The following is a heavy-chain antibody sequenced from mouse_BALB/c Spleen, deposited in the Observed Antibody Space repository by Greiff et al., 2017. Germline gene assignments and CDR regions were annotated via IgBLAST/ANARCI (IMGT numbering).Heavy chain of an antibody. D-gene: IGHD1-2*01. V-gene: IGHV3-2*02. J-gene: IGHJ2*01. CDR1: GYSITSDYA. CDR2: ISYSGST. CDR3: AGLDLLRLPADY. Sequence: EVQLQESGPGLVKPSQSLSLTCTVTGYSITSDYAWNWIRQFPGNKLEWMGYISYSGSTSYNPSLKSRISITRDTSKNQFFLQLNSVTTEDTATYYCAGLDLLRLPADYWGQGTTLTVSS.